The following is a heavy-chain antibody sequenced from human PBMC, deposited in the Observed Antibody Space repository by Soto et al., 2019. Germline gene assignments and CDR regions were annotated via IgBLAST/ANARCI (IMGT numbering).Heavy chain of an antibody. CDR2: INAGNGNT. CDR3: ARDPSTIFGVVTGPFDY. J-gene: IGHJ4*02. Sequence: ASVKVSCKASGYTFTSYAMHWVGQAPGQRLEWMGWINAGNGNTKYSQKFQGRVTITRDTSASTAYMELSSLRSEDTAVYYCARDPSTIFGVVTGPFDYWGQGTLVTVSS. V-gene: IGHV1-3*01. D-gene: IGHD3-3*01. CDR1: GYTFTSYA.